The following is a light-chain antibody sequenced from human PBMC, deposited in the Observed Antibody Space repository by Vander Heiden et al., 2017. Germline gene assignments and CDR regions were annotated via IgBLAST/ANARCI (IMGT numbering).Light chain of an antibody. CDR2: KDS. J-gene: IGLJ3*02. CDR1: ALPKQY. Sequence: YDLTQPTSVSVSPGQTARIICSGDALPKQYAYWYQQRPGQAPVVVIYKDSERPAGIPERFSGSSSVTIVTLTISGVQAEDEADYYCQSADSSGTYWVFGGGTKLTVL. CDR3: QSADSSGTYWV. V-gene: IGLV3-25*03.